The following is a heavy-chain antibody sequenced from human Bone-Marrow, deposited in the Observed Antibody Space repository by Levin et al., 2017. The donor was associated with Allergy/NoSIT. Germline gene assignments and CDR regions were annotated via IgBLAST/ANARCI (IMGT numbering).Heavy chain of an antibody. D-gene: IGHD2-8*01. J-gene: IGHJ4*02. CDR1: GFSLRTSGMC. Sequence: QTLSLPCTFSGFSLRTSGMCVSWIRQPPGKALEWLARIDWDGDKYYSTSLKTRLTISKDASKNQVVLTMTNMDPVDTATYYCARMLNALDYWGQGTLVTVSS. CDR2: IDWDGDK. V-gene: IGHV2-70*11. CDR3: ARMLNALDY.